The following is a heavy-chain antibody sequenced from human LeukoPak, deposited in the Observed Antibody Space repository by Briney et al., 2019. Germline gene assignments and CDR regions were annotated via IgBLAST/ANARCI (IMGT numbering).Heavy chain of an antibody. J-gene: IGHJ4*02. Sequence: GGSLRLSCAASGFNFDDYVMSWVRQAPGKGLEWVSGINWNGGSRGYADSVKGRFTISRDNAKNSLYLQMNSLGTEDTAVYYCAKVRYCSGVNCYPDDNWGQGTLVTVSS. CDR3: AKVRYCSGVNCYPDDN. CDR1: GFNFDDYV. V-gene: IGHV3-20*04. D-gene: IGHD2-15*01. CDR2: INWNGGSR.